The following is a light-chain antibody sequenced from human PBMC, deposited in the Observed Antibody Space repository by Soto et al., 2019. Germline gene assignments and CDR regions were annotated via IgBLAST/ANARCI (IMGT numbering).Light chain of an antibody. J-gene: IGKJ4*01. V-gene: IGKV3-15*01. CDR3: QQYNTWSLA. Sequence: VMTQSPATLSVSPGERATLSCRASQSVNSNLGWYQKKPGQAPRLLIYGASTRATGIPARSSGSGSGTEFTLTISNLQSEDFAVYQCQQYNTWSLAFGGGTKVEIK. CDR1: QSVNSN. CDR2: GAS.